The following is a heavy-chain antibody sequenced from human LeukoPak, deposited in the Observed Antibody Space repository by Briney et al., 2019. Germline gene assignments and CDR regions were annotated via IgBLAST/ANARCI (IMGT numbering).Heavy chain of an antibody. Sequence: ASLKVSCKASGYTFTKYYIHWVRQAPGRGLEWMGGIIPIFGTANYAQKFQGRVTITADESTSTAYMEMSSLRSEDTAVYYCARGWWAGYCSSGSCYWSGYYYYYMDVWGKGTTVTISS. D-gene: IGHD2-15*01. CDR3: ARGWWAGYCSSGSCYWSGYYYYYMDV. CDR1: GYTFTKYY. J-gene: IGHJ6*03. V-gene: IGHV1-69*13. CDR2: IIPIFGTA.